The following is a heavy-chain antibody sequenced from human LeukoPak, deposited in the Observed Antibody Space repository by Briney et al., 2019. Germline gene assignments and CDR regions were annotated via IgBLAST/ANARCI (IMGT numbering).Heavy chain of an antibody. J-gene: IGHJ4*02. CDR2: IKKDGSEK. D-gene: IGHD6-19*01. CDR1: GFMFSRYG. CDR3: ARHSSGQPFDY. Sequence: GGSLRLSCAASGFMFSRYGMHWVRQAPGNALEWVAYIKKDGSEKYYVDSVKGRFTISRDNAKNSLYLQMNSLRAEDTAVYYCARHSSGQPFDYWGQGTLVTVSS. V-gene: IGHV3-7*03.